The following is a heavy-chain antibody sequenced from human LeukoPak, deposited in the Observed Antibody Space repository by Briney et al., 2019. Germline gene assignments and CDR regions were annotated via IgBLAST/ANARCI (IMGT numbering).Heavy chain of an antibody. CDR2: TYYRSRWYN. J-gene: IGHJ4*02. Sequence: SQTLSLTCAISGDSVSSNSASWGWIRQSPSRGLEWLGRTYYRSRWYNDYAVSVKSRITINPDTSKNQVSLQLNSVTPEDTAVYYCARGDTMPLYYFGYWGQGTLVTVSS. CDR1: GDSVSSNSAS. CDR3: ARGDTMPLYYFGY. D-gene: IGHD2-2*01. V-gene: IGHV6-1*01.